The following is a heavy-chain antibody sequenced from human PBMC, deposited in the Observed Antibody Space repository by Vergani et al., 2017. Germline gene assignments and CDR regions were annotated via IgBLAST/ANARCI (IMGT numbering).Heavy chain of an antibody. D-gene: IGHD2-21*01. CDR3: ADLYGDDGFSPF. J-gene: IGHJ4*02. Sequence: QVQLVESGGGVVQPGTSLRLSCEASGFKFSQFGMHWVRQGPGKGLEWVAFISYDGSKTQYADSEKGRVTISRDNSKNTVGLEMSSLRVDDTATYYCADLYGDDGFSPFWVQGTLVTVSS. CDR1: GFKFSQFG. V-gene: IGHV3-33*05. CDR2: ISYDGSKT.